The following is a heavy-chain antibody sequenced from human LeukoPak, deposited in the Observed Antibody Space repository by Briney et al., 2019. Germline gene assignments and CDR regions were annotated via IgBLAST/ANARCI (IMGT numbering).Heavy chain of an antibody. Sequence: GESLMISCKASGYRFADYWIAWVRQVPGQGLEWMGVIHPDDSDTRYSPSFLGQGTISADKSISTAYLQWSSLKASDTALYYCARPVEMATSPFDYWGQGTLVTVSS. D-gene: IGHD5-24*01. CDR3: ARPVEMATSPFDY. CDR1: GYRFADYW. V-gene: IGHV5-51*01. CDR2: IHPDDSDT. J-gene: IGHJ4*02.